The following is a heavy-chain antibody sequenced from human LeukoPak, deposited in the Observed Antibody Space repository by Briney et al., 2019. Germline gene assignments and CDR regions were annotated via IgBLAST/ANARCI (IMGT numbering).Heavy chain of an antibody. CDR3: ATDRDGMGV. CDR2: NYHSGST. Sequence: KPSGTLSLTCAGSGVSISANNWWSWVRQPPGKGLEWIGENYHSGSTNYKPSLKGRVSISVGKSKHQFSLKLTSATAADTAVYYCATDRDGMGVWGQGPTVTVTS. D-gene: IGHD3-10*01. CDR1: GVSISANNW. J-gene: IGHJ6*02. V-gene: IGHV4-4*02.